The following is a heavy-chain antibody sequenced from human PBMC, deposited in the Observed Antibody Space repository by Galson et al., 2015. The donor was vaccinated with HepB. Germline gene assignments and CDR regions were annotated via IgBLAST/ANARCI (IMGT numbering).Heavy chain of an antibody. CDR1: TLILWKYA. D-gene: IGHD3-3*02. V-gene: IGHV3-23*01. CDR3: ARFSTTYYFTY. J-gene: IGHJ4*02. CDR2: ISADGTKR. Sequence: SLRLSCAASTLILWKYAMTWVRQAPGKGLEWVSVISADGTKRHYADSVRGRFTLSRDNSKNTLYLQMDDLRLEDTAIYFCARFSTTYYFTYWGQGTLVTVSS.